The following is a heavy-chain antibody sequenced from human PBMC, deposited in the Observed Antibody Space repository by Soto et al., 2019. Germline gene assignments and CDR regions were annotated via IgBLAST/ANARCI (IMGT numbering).Heavy chain of an antibody. J-gene: IGHJ3*02. Sequence: GTLSLTCTVSGCSISSSSYYWGWIRQPPGKGLEWIGSIYYSGSTYYNPSLKSRVTISVDTSKNQFSLKLSSVTAADTAVYYCASDSRASDAFDIWGQGTMVTVSS. CDR1: GCSISSSSYY. V-gene: IGHV4-39*01. D-gene: IGHD2-21*01. CDR3: ASDSRASDAFDI. CDR2: IYYSGST.